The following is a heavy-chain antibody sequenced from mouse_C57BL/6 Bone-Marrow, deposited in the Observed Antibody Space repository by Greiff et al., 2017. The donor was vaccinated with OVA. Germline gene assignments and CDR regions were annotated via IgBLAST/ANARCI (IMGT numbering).Heavy chain of an antibody. D-gene: IGHD1-1*01. CDR2: IYPRSGNT. CDR1: GYTFTSYG. J-gene: IGHJ1*03. Sequence: QVQLKESGAELARPGASVKLSCKASGYTFTSYGISWVKQRTGQGLEWIGEIYPRSGNTYYNEKFKGKATLTADKSSSTAYMELRSLTSEDSAVYFCARGSSWYFDVWGTGTMVTVSS. V-gene: IGHV1-81*01. CDR3: ARGSSWYFDV.